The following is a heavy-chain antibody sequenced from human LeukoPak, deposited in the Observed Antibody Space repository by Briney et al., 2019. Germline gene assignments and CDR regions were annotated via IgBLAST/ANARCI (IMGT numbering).Heavy chain of an antibody. Sequence: PSQTLSLTCTVSGGSISSGDYYWRWIRQPPGKGLEWIGYIYYSGSTYYNPSLKSRVTISVDTSKNQFSLKLSSVTAADTAVYYCARVLRFLEWLGFFDYWGQGTLVTVSS. CDR3: ARVLRFLEWLGFFDY. CDR2: IYYSGST. J-gene: IGHJ4*02. V-gene: IGHV4-30-4*08. CDR1: GGSISSGDYY. D-gene: IGHD3-3*01.